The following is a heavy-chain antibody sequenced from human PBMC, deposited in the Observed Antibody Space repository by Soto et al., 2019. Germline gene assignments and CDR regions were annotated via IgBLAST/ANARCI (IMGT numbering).Heavy chain of an antibody. D-gene: IGHD3-3*01. Sequence: SETLSLTCSVSGGPIRTYYWNWIRQTPGRGLEWIGYIYYSGSTDYNPSLKSRVTISVDRSKNHSSLNLTSVTAADTAGYYCARGSWSGSYICPLDVWGPGTTVTVSS. CDR2: IYYSGST. V-gene: IGHV4-59*01. CDR1: GGPIRTYY. J-gene: IGHJ6*02. CDR3: ARGSWSGSYICPLDV.